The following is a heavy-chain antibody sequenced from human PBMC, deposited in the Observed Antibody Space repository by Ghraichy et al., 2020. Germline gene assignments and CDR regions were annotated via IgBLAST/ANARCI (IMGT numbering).Heavy chain of an antibody. CDR3: ARGPRLWNWFDP. V-gene: IGHV4-4*07. Sequence: SQTLSLTCTVSGGSISSYYWSWIRQPAGKGLEWIGRIYTSGSTNYNPSLKSRVTMSVDTSKNQFSLKLSSVTAADTAVYYCARGPRLWNWFDPWGQGTLVTVSS. J-gene: IGHJ5*02. D-gene: IGHD2-21*01. CDR2: IYTSGST. CDR1: GGSISSYY.